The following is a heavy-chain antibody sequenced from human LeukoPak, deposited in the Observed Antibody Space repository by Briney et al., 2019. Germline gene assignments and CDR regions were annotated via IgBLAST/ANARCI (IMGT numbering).Heavy chain of an antibody. D-gene: IGHD3-10*01. Sequence: GGSLRLSCAASGFTVSRNYMSWVRQAPGKGLEWVSVIYSGGRTYYADSVKGRFTISRDNSKNTLYLQMNSLRAEDTAVYYCARVRYYYGSGSYYNVDYYYYYYMDVWGKGTTVTVSS. J-gene: IGHJ6*03. CDR3: ARVRYYYGSGSYYNVDYYYYYYMDV. CDR2: IYSGGRT. CDR1: GFTVSRNY. V-gene: IGHV3-66*01.